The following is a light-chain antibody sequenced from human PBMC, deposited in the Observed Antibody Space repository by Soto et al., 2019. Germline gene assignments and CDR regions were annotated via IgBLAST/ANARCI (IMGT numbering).Light chain of an antibody. CDR2: AAS. J-gene: IGKJ5*01. Sequence: DIYLTQSSYYVSASVGDRVTISCQASQGISRSLAWYQQKPGKAPKLLIYAASSLQSGVPSRFSGSGFGTDFTLTIISLQPEDSAIYYCQEADTFPITFGQLTRPEIK. V-gene: IGKV1D-12*01. CDR3: QEADTFPIT. CDR1: QGISRS.